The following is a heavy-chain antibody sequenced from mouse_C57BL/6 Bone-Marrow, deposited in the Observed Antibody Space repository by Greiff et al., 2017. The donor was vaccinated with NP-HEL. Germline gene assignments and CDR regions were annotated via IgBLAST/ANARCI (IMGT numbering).Heavy chain of an antibody. CDR2: IDPETGGT. V-gene: IGHV1-15*01. CDR1: GYTFTDYE. D-gene: IGHD1-1*01. Sequence: QVQLQQSGAALVRPGASVTLSCKASGYTFTDYEMHWVKQTPVHGLEWIGAIDPETGGTAYNQKFKGKAILTADKSSSTAYMELRSLTSEDSAVYYCVFYTAYWGQGTLVTVSA. CDR3: VFYTAY. J-gene: IGHJ3*01.